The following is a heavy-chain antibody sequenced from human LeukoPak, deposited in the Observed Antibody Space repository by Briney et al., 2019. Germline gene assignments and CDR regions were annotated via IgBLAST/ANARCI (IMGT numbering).Heavy chain of an antibody. CDR3: AREIFPVVTPGAFDI. CDR1: GGSITTGSHY. CDR2: IYHSGTT. J-gene: IGHJ3*02. V-gene: IGHV4-39*07. Sequence: KASETLTLTCTVSGGSITTGSHYWGWVRQPPGKGLEWIGSIYHSGTTYYKSTLKSRVSISIDTSKNQFSLKLSSVTAADTAVYYCAREIFPVVTPGAFDIWGQGTMVTVSS. D-gene: IGHD4-23*01.